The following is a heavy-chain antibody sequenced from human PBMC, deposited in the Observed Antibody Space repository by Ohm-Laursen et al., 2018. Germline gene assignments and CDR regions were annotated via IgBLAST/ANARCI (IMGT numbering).Heavy chain of an antibody. J-gene: IGHJ4*02. Sequence: SHTLSLTCTVSGGSISSYYWSWIRQPPGKGLEWIGYIYYSGSTIYNPSLKSRVTISVDTSKNQFSLKLSSVTAADTAVYYCARHKDYDILTGYYGSFDYWGQGTLVTVSS. CDR3: ARHKDYDILTGYYGSFDY. V-gene: IGHV4-59*08. CDR1: GGSISSYY. CDR2: IYYSGST. D-gene: IGHD3-9*01.